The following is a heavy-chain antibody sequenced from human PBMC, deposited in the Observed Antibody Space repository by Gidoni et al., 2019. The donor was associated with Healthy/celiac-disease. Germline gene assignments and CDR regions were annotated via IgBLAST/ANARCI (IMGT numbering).Heavy chain of an antibody. V-gene: IGHV4-39*01. Sequence: QLQLQESCPGLAKPSETLSLTCTVSRGSISSSSYYWGWIRQPPGKGLEWIGSIYYSGSTYYNPSLKSRVTISVDTSKNQFSLKLSSVTAADTAVYYCARLSKRRGYYFDYWGQGTLVTVSS. CDR1: RGSISSSSYY. CDR2: IYYSGST. D-gene: IGHD3-22*01. J-gene: IGHJ4*02. CDR3: ARLSKRRGYYFDY.